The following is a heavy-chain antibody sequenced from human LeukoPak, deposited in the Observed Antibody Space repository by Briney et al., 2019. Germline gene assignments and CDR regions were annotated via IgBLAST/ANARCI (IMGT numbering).Heavy chain of an antibody. D-gene: IGHD3-10*01. V-gene: IGHV4-4*02. CDR3: ARDYYGSGSYRAFDY. CDR2: IYHSGST. J-gene: IGHJ4*02. Sequence: PSGTLSLTCAVSGGSISSSNWWSWVRQPPGKGLEWIGEIYHSGSTNYNPSLKSRVTMSVDTSKNQFSLKLSSVTAADTAVYYCARDYYGSGSYRAFDYWGQGTLVTVSS. CDR1: GGSISSSNW.